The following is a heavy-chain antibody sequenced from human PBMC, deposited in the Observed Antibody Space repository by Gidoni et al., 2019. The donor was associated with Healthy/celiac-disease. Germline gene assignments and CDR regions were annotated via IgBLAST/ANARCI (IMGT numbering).Heavy chain of an antibody. V-gene: IGHV1-69*01. Sequence: QVQLVQSGAEVQKPGSSVKVSCKASGGPFSSYAISWVRQAPGQGLEWMGGIIPIVGTANYAQKFQGRVTITADESTSTAYMELSSLRSEDTAVYYCARERIRSGYDSDYFDYWGQGTLVTVSS. J-gene: IGHJ4*02. CDR2: IIPIVGTA. CDR3: ARERIRSGYDSDYFDY. CDR1: GGPFSSYA. D-gene: IGHD5-12*01.